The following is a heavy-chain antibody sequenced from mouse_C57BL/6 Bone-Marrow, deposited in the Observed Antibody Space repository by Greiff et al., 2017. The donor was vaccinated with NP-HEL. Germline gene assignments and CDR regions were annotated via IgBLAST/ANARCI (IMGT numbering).Heavy chain of an antibody. D-gene: IGHD4-1*01. CDR3: ARHFDQTVFYYAMDY. Sequence: DVKLVESGGDLVKPGGSLKLSCAASGFTFSSYGMSWVRQTPDKRLEWVATISSGGSYTYSPDSVQGRFTISRDNAKNTLYLQMSSLKSEDTAMYYGARHFDQTVFYYAMDYWGQGTSVTVSS. CDR2: ISSGGSYT. V-gene: IGHV5-6*02. J-gene: IGHJ4*01. CDR1: GFTFSSYG.